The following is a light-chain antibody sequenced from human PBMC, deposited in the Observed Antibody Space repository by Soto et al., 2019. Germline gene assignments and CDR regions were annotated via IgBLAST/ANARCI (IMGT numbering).Light chain of an antibody. V-gene: IGKV1-5*03. J-gene: IGKJ1*01. Sequence: DIQMTQSPSTLSGSVGDRVTITCRASQTISSWLAWYQQKPGKAPKLLIYKASTLKSGVPSRFSGSGSGTEFTLTISILQPDDCATYYCQHYNSYSEAFRQGTKVELK. CDR2: KAS. CDR3: QHYNSYSEA. CDR1: QTISSW.